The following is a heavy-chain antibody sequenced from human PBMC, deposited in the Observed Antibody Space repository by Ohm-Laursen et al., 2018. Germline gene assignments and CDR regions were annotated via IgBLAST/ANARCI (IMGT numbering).Heavy chain of an antibody. Sequence: SVKVSCKASGYTFTGYYMHWVQQAPGQGLEWMGGIIPIFGTANYAQKFQGRVTITADKSTSTAYMELSSLRSEDTAVYYCARSAAPYYYYGMDVWGQGTTVTVSS. CDR2: IIPIFGTA. V-gene: IGHV1-69*06. CDR1: GYTFTGYY. CDR3: ARSAAPYYYYGMDV. J-gene: IGHJ6*02.